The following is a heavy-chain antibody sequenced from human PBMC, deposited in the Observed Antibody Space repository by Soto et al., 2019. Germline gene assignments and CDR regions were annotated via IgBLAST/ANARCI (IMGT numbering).Heavy chain of an antibody. D-gene: IGHD1-20*01. CDR2: IYYRGST. J-gene: IGHJ4*02. V-gene: IGHV4-59*01. CDR1: GGSISNYY. CDR3: ARGGYNWNGVTDY. Sequence: QVQLQESGPELVKPSETLSLTCIVSGGSISNYYWSWIRQPPGKGLEWMGYIYYRGSTNYNPSLKSRVTISVDTSKNQFSLKLSSVTAADRAVYYCARGGYNWNGVTDYWGQGTLVTVSS.